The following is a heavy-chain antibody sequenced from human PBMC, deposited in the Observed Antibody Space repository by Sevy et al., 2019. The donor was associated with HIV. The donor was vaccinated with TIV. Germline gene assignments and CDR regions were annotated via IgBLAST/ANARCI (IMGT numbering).Heavy chain of an antibody. CDR3: ARDGIAAAGNPSFYYGMDV. D-gene: IGHD6-13*01. V-gene: IGHV7-4-1*02. CDR1: GYTFTSYA. J-gene: IGHJ6*02. Sequence: ASVKVSCKASGYTFTSYAMNWVRQAPGQGLEWMGWINTNTGNPTYAQGFTGRFVFSLDTSVSTGYLQISSLKAEDTAVYYCARDGIAAAGNPSFYYGMDVWGQRTTVTVSS. CDR2: INTNTGNP.